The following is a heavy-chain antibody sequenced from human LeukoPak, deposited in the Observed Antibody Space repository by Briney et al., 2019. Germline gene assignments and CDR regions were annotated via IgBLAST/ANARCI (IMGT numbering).Heavy chain of an antibody. CDR2: ISSASSYM. CDR3: AGAIKTSIVYATGWYLLDY. J-gene: IGHJ4*02. CDR1: GFTFSVYS. D-gene: IGHD6-19*01. V-gene: IGHV3-21*04. Sequence: GGSLRLSCAASGFTFSVYSMNWVRQAPGKGLEWVASISSASSYMYYADSVKGRFTISRDISKNTLYLQMSSLRAEDTAVYYCAGAIKTSIVYATGWYLLDYWGQGTLVSVSS.